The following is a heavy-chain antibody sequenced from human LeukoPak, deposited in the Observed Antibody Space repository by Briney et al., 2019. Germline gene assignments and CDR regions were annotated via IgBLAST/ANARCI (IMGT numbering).Heavy chain of an antibody. V-gene: IGHV3-30*07. CDR2: ISYDGSNK. D-gene: IGHD1-26*01. CDR3: AKSPEGKLGAEDY. CDR1: GFTFSSYA. J-gene: IGHJ4*02. Sequence: PGGSLRLSCAASGFTFSSYAMHWVRQAPGKGLEWVAVISYDGSNKYYADSVKGRFTISRDNSKNTLYLQMNSLRAEDTAVYYCAKSPEGKLGAEDYWGQGTLVTVSS.